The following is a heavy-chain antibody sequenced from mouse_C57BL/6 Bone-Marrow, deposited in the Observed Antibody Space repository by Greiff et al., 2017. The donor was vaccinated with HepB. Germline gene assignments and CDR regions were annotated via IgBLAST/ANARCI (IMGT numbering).Heavy chain of an antibody. Sequence: QVQLKQSGAELVRPGTSVKVSCKASGYAFTNYLIEWVKQRPGQGLEWIGVINPGSGGTNYNEKFKGKATLTADKSSSTAYMQLSSLTSEDSAVYFCARRSPLIYDGLYYYAMDYWGQGTSVTVSS. CDR3: ARRSPLIYDGLYYYAMDY. V-gene: IGHV1-54*01. CDR2: INPGSGGT. D-gene: IGHD2-3*01. CDR1: GYAFTNYL. J-gene: IGHJ4*01.